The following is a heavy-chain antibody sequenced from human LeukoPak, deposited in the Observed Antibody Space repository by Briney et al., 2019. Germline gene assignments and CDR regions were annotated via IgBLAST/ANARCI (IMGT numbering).Heavy chain of an antibody. D-gene: IGHD3-3*01. CDR1: GGSFSGYY. J-gene: IGHJ4*02. V-gene: IGHV4-34*01. CDR3: ARLVTIFGVVTSADY. CDR2: INHSGST. Sequence: PSETLSLTCAVYGGSFSGYYWSWIRQPPGKGLEWIGEINHSGSTNYSPSLKSRGTISVDTSKNQFSLKLSSVTAADTAVYYCARLVTIFGVVTSADYWGQGTLVTVSS.